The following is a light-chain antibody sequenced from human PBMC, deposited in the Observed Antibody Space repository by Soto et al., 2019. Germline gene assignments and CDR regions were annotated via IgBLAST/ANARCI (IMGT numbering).Light chain of an antibody. CDR2: PAS. CDR1: QGISSL. V-gene: IGKV1-9*01. J-gene: IGKJ2*01. CDR3: QQVNSYPHP. Sequence: DIQLTQSPSFLSLSVGDRVTISCRASQGISSLLACYQQIPGKGPNLLIYPASTWQSGVPSRFSGSGSGTEFTLAISSLQPEEFATYYWQQVNSYPHPFGQGTKVEIK.